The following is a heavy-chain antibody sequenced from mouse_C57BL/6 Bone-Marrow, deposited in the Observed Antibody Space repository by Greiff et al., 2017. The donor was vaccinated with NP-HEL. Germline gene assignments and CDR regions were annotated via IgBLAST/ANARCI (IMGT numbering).Heavy chain of an antibody. CDR1: GYTFTSYT. J-gene: IGHJ2*01. V-gene: IGHV1-4*01. Sequence: VQLQESGAELARPGASVKMSCKASGYTFTSYTMHWVKQRPGQGLEWIGYINPSSGYTKYNQKFKDKATLTADNASSTAYMQLSSLTSEDSAVYYCAILITTVVGDYFDYWGQGTTLTVSS. CDR2: INPSSGYT. CDR3: AILITTVVGDYFDY. D-gene: IGHD1-1*01.